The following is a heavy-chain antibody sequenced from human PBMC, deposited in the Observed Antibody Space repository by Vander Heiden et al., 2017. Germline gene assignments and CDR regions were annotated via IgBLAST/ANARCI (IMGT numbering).Heavy chain of an antibody. CDR3: ARLIVVVPAAILGAFDI. V-gene: IGHV1-69*01. Sequence: QVQLVQSGAEVKKPGSSVKVSCKASGGTFSSYAISWVRQAPGQGLEWMGGIIPIFGTANYAQKFQGRVTITADESTSTAYMELSSLRSEDTAVYYCARLIVVVPAAILGAFDIWGQGTMVTVSS. J-gene: IGHJ3*02. CDR2: IIPIFGTA. D-gene: IGHD2-2*02. CDR1: GGTFSSYA.